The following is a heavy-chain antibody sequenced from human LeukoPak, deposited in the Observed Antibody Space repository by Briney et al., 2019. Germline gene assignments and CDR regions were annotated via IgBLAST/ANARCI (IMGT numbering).Heavy chain of an antibody. V-gene: IGHV3-49*03. CDR3: ARNRDYDSSGYYYY. CDR1: GFTFGVYS. J-gene: IGHJ4*02. Sequence: PGGSLRLFCVSSGFTFGVYSMSWFRQAPGKGLECVGFIRSKAYDVTTDSAASVKGIFTISRDDSKSIAYLQINSLKTEDTAVYYCARNRDYDSSGYYYYWGQGTLVTVSS. D-gene: IGHD3-22*01. CDR2: IRSKAYDVTT.